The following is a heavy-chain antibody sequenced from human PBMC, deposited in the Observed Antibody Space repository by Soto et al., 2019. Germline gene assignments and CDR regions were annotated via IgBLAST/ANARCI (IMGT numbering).Heavy chain of an antibody. Sequence: GESLKISCKGSGYSFTSYWISWVRQMPGKGLEWMGRIDPSDSYTNYSPSFQGHVTISADKPISTAYLQWSSLKASDTAMYYCARDYCSGGSCYFYYYGMDVWGQGTTVTVSS. D-gene: IGHD2-15*01. J-gene: IGHJ6*02. V-gene: IGHV5-10-1*01. CDR3: ARDYCSGGSCYFYYYGMDV. CDR2: IDPSDSYT. CDR1: GYSFTSYW.